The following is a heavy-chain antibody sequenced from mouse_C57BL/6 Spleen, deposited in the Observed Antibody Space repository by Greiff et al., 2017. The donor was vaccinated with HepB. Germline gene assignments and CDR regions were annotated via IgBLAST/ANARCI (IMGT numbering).Heavy chain of an antibody. D-gene: IGHD2-2*01. Sequence: QVHVKRSGAELVKPGASVKLSCKASGYTFTSYWMHWVKQRPGRGLEWIGRIDPNSGGTKYNEKFKSKATLTVDKPSSTAYMQLSSLTSEDSAVYYCARWLPIFYAMDYWGQGTSVTVSS. V-gene: IGHV1-72*01. CDR1: GYTFTSYW. CDR3: ARWLPIFYAMDY. J-gene: IGHJ4*01. CDR2: IDPNSGGT.